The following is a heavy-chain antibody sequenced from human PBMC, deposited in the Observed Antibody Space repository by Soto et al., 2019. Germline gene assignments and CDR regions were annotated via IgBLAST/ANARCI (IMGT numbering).Heavy chain of an antibody. CDR2: ISGSGGST. J-gene: IGHJ6*02. Sequence: GGSLRLSCAASGFTFSSYAMSWVRQAAGKGLEWVSAISGSGGSTYYADSVKGRFTISRDNSKNTLYLQMNSLRAEDTAVYYCAKLNWNDPGRYYYGMDVWGQGTTVTVSS. CDR1: GFTFSSYA. D-gene: IGHD1-1*01. V-gene: IGHV3-23*01. CDR3: AKLNWNDPGRYYYGMDV.